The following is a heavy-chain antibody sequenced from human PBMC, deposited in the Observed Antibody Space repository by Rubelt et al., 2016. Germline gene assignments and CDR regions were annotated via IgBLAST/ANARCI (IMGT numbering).Heavy chain of an antibody. J-gene: IGHJ3*02. CDR3: AREGGYCSGGSCHADAFDI. Sequence: KSRVTISVDTSKNQFSLKLSSVTAADTAVYYCAREGGYCSGGSCHADAFDIWGQGTMVTVSS. D-gene: IGHD2-15*01. V-gene: IGHV4-39*07.